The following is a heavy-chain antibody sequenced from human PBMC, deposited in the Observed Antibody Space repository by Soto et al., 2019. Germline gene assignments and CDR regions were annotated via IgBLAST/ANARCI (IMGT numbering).Heavy chain of an antibody. CDR1: GGTFRSYA. V-gene: IGHV1-69*01. Sequence: QVQLVQSGAEVKKPGSSVKVSCKASGGTFRSYAISWVRQAPGQGLEWMGGIIPIFGTANYAQKLQGRVTITADESTSTAYMELSSLRSEDTAVYYCARDRVRYDSSGYYFYGWFDPWGQGTLVTVSS. D-gene: IGHD3-22*01. CDR3: ARDRVRYDSSGYYFYGWFDP. CDR2: IIPIFGTA. J-gene: IGHJ5*02.